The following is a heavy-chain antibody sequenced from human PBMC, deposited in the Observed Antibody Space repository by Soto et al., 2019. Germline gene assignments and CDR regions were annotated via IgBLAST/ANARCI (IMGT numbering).Heavy chain of an antibody. CDR1: GGSITNYY. V-gene: IGHV4-59*08. J-gene: IGHJ6*02. CDR3: ARHGFGPLHGLVDV. Sequence: QVQLQESGPGLVKPSETLSLTCTVSGGSITNYYCSWFRQPPGKGLEWIGYINYDGYSAYNLSLKRRVTLSMDASKTKFPLMLESVTATDTAVYYCARHGFGPLHGLVDVWGPGTTVIVSS. CDR2: INYDGYS. D-gene: IGHD3-10*01.